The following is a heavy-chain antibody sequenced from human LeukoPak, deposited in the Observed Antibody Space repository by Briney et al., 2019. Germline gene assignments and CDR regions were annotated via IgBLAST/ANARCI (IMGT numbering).Heavy chain of an antibody. V-gene: IGHV3-21*04. Sequence: GGSLRLSCAASGFTFSSYSMNWVRQAPGKGLEWVSSISSSGSYIYYAESVKGRFTISKDNSKNSLYLQMNSLRTEETALYYCAKDGKNHFDSWGQGTLVTVSS. CDR3: AKDGKNHFDS. J-gene: IGHJ4*02. CDR2: ISSSGSYI. D-gene: IGHD1-14*01. CDR1: GFTFSSYS.